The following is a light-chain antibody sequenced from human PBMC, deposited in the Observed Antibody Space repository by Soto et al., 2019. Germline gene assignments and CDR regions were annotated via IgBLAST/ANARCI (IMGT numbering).Light chain of an antibody. V-gene: IGKV3-15*01. CDR3: QQYNNWPWT. CDR2: AAS. J-gene: IGKJ1*01. CDR1: QSVSSN. Sequence: EIVMTQSPATLSVSRGERATLSCRASQSVSSNLAWYQQKPGQAPRLLIYAASTRATGVSARFSGSGSGTEFTLTISSLQSEDFAVYYCQQYNNWPWTFGQGTKV.